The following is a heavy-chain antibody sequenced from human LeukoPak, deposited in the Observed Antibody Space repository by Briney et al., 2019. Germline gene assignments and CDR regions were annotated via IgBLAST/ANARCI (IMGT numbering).Heavy chain of an antibody. CDR1: GYTFTGYY. D-gene: IGHD4-11*01. J-gene: IGHJ4*02. CDR3: AIDYSNYVVGYYFDY. CDR2: INPNSGGT. V-gene: IGHV1-2*02. Sequence: GASVKVSCKASGYTFTGYYMHWVGQAPGQGLEWMGWINPNSGGTNYAQKFQGRVTMTRDTSISTAYLELSRLRSDDTAVYYCAIDYSNYVVGYYFDYWGQGTLVTVSS.